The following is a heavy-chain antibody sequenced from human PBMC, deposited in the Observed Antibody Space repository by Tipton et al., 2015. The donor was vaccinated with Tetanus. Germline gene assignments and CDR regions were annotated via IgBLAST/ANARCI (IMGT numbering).Heavy chain of an antibody. CDR3: ARDDYYDGRGLYYYGLDV. V-gene: IGHV4-34*01. J-gene: IGHJ6*02. CDR2: INHSGST. D-gene: IGHD3-22*01. Sequence: LRLSCEASGFTFTDYWMSWVRQAPGKGLEWIGEINHSGSTNYNPSLKSRVTISVDTSKNQFSLKVSSVTAADTAVYYCARDDYYDGRGLYYYGLDVWGQGTTVTVSS. CDR1: GFTFTDYW.